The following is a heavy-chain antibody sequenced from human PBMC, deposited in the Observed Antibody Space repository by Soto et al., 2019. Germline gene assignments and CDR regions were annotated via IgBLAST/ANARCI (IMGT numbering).Heavy chain of an antibody. Sequence: PSETLSLTCAVSGGSISSSNWWSWVRQPPGKGLEWIGEIYHSGSTNYNPSLKSRVTISVDKSKNQFSLKLSSVTAADTAVYYCARAGQYNWNYRNWFDPWGQGTLVTVSS. V-gene: IGHV4-4*02. CDR1: GGSISSSNW. J-gene: IGHJ5*02. CDR2: IYHSGST. D-gene: IGHD1-7*01. CDR3: ARAGQYNWNYRNWFDP.